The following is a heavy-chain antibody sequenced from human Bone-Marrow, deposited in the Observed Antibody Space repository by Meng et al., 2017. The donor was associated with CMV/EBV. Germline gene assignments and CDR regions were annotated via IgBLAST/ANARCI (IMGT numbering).Heavy chain of an antibody. D-gene: IGHD6-6*01. CDR3: AREYSSSPGVDYFDY. Sequence: SETLSLTCTVSGGSISSSSYYWGWIRQPPGKGLEWIGSIYYSGSTNYNPSLKSRVTISVDTSKNQFSLKLSSVTAADTAVYYCAREYSSSPGVDYFDYWGQGTLVTVSS. CDR1: GGSISSSSYY. J-gene: IGHJ4*02. V-gene: IGHV4-39*07. CDR2: IYYSGST.